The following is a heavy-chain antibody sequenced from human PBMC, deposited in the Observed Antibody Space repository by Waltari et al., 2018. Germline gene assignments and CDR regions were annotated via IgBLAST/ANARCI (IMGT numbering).Heavy chain of an antibody. D-gene: IGHD3-10*01. CDR3: ARVAGEWFGYYYYYMDV. CDR2: ISSNGGST. CDR1: GFTFSSYA. Sequence: EVQLVESGGGLVQPGGSLRLSCAASGFTFSSYAMHWVRQAPGKGLEYVSAISSNGGSTYYANSVKGRFTISRDNSKNTLYLQMGSLRAEDTAVYYCARVAGEWFGYYYYYMDVWGKGTTVTVSS. V-gene: IGHV3-64*01. J-gene: IGHJ6*03.